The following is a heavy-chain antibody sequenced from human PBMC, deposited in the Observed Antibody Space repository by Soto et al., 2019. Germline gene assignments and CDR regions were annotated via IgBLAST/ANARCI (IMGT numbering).Heavy chain of an antibody. Sequence: ASVKVSCKASVYSFRSYGVKWVRQAPGQGLEWIGWVSGYNYNTKYAQKLQGRITVTTDTSTTTAYMELRSLRSDDTAVYYCGRSSSMVGGGWSDSWGRGTLVTVSS. CDR1: VYSFRSYG. V-gene: IGHV1-18*01. D-gene: IGHD2-8*01. J-gene: IGHJ5*01. CDR2: VSGYNYNT. CDR3: GRSSSMVGGGWSDS.